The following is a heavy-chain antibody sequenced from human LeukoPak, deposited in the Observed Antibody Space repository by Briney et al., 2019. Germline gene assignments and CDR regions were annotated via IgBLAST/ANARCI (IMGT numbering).Heavy chain of an antibody. Sequence: SETLSLTCAIYGGSFSGYYWSWIRQPPGKGLEWIGEINHSGSTNYNPSLKRRVTISVDTSKNQSSLKLSSVTAADTAVYYCARGLGKYSSVYYYYYGMDVWGKGTTVTVSS. V-gene: IGHV4-34*01. CDR3: ARGLGKYSSVYYYYYGMDV. J-gene: IGHJ6*04. CDR2: INHSGST. CDR1: GGSFSGYY. D-gene: IGHD6-25*01.